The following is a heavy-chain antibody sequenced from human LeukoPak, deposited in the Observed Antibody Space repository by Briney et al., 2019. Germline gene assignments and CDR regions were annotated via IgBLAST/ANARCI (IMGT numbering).Heavy chain of an antibody. CDR3: ARDEYYYDSSGYGY. CDR1: GYTFTSYG. Sequence: ASVKVSCKASGYTFTSYGISWVRQAPGQGLEWVGWISAYNGNTNYAQKLQGRVTMTTDTSTSTAYMELRSLRSDDTAVYYCARDEYYYDSSGYGYWGRGTLVTVSS. V-gene: IGHV1-18*01. D-gene: IGHD3-22*01. J-gene: IGHJ4*02. CDR2: ISAYNGNT.